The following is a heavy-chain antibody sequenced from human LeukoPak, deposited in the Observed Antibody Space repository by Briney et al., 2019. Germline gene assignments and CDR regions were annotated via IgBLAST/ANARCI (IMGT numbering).Heavy chain of an antibody. CDR1: GFTFSSYA. CDR3: AKVRLQLYYFDY. Sequence: GGSLRLSCAASGFTFSSYAMSWVRQAPGKGLEWVSAISDSGGSTYYADSVKGRFAISRDNSKNTLYLQMNSLRAEDTAVYYCAKVRLQLYYFDYWGQGTLVTVSS. CDR2: ISDSGGST. V-gene: IGHV3-23*01. J-gene: IGHJ4*02. D-gene: IGHD5-24*01.